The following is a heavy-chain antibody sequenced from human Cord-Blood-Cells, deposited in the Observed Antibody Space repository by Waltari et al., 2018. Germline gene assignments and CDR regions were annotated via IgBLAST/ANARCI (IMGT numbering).Heavy chain of an antibody. D-gene: IGHD5-12*01. V-gene: IGHV4-34*01. Sequence: QVQLQQWGAGLLKPSETLSLTCSVYGGSFSGSYWSWIPPPPGNGLEWIGEINHSGSTNYNPSLKSRVTISVDTSKNQFSLKLSSVTAADTAVYYCARGLRGDRDIVATIDYWGQGTLVTVSP. J-gene: IGHJ4*02. CDR3: ARGLRGDRDIVATIDY. CDR1: GGSFSGSY. CDR2: INHSGST.